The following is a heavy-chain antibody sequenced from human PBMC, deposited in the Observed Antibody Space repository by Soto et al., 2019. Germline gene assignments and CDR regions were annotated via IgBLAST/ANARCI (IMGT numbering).Heavy chain of an antibody. CDR3: ARVAY. CDR2: ISSGSSDT. J-gene: IGHJ4*02. CDR1: VLTFSRVS. Sequence: GPLRLSSEASVLTFSRVSMNWVRQVPGKELEWVASISSGSSDTWYADSVKGRFISARDNDQNSLFLKMNTLKPEYTAMYYCARVAYWGPGTQVTVS. V-gene: IGHV3-21*01.